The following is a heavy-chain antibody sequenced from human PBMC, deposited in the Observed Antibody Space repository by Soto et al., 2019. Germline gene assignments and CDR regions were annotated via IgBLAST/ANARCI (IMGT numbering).Heavy chain of an antibody. CDR2: IIPILGIA. V-gene: IGHV1-69*02. J-gene: IGHJ6*03. CDR3: ASGYYGSGIYYAVSPYYYYCYMDV. CDR1: GGTFSSYT. Sequence: SVKVSCKASGGTFSSYTISWVRQAPGQGLEWMGRIIPILGIANYAQKFQGRVTITADKSTSTAYMELSSLRSEDTAVYYCASGYYGSGIYYAVSPYYYYCYMDVWGKGTTVTVSS. D-gene: IGHD3-10*01.